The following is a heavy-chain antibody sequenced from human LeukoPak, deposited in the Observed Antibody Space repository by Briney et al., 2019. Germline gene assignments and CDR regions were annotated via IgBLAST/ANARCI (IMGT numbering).Heavy chain of an antibody. D-gene: IGHD2-2*01. CDR1: VYTFTGYY. CDR3: ARDFEYCSSTSCSDAFDI. V-gene: IGHV1-2*02. Sequence: ASVKVSCKASVYTFTGYYMHWVRQAPGQGLERLGWINPNSGGTNYAQKFQGRVTMTRDTSISTAYMELSRLRSDDTAVYYCARDFEYCSSTSCSDAFDIWGQGTMVTVSS. J-gene: IGHJ3*02. CDR2: INPNSGGT.